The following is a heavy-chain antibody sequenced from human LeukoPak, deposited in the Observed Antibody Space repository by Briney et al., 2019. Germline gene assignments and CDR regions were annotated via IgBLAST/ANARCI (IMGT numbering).Heavy chain of an antibody. CDR3: ARENVDTAMVNGYYYYYMDV. Sequence: ASVKVSCKASGYTFTSYDINWVRQATGQGLEWMGWMNPNSGNTGYAQKLQGRVTMTRNTSISTAYMELSSLRSEDTAVYYCARENVDTAMVNGYYYYYMDVWGKGTTVTVSS. CDR1: GYTFTSYD. V-gene: IGHV1-8*01. D-gene: IGHD5-18*01. CDR2: MNPNSGNT. J-gene: IGHJ6*03.